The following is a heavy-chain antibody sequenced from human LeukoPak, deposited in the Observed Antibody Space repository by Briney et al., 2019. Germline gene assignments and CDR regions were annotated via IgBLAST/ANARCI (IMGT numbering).Heavy chain of an antibody. V-gene: IGHV4-30-4*08. CDR3: ARGGLGHKWFDP. CDR1: GGSISSGGYY. Sequence: SETLSLTCTVSGGSISSGGYYWSWIRQHPGKGLEWIGYIYYSGSTYYNPSLKSRITISVETSKNQFSLKLSSVTAADTAVYYCARGGLGHKWFDPWGQGTLVTVSS. CDR2: IYYSGST. D-gene: IGHD7-27*01. J-gene: IGHJ5*02.